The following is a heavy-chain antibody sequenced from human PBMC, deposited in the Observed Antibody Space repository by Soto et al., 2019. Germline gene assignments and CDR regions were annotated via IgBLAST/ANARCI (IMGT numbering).Heavy chain of an antibody. CDR1: GGSISSYH. J-gene: IGHJ6*02. D-gene: IGHD3-10*01. CDR2: VHYSWGS. Sequence: PSETLSLTCTVSGGSISSYHWSWIRQTPGKGLEWIGYVHYSWGSNYNPSLKSRVAISLDTSKSQFSLKLTSVTATDTAVYYCARQGFGAQHGLDDVWGQGTTVTVSS. CDR3: ARQGFGAQHGLDDV. V-gene: IGHV4-59*08.